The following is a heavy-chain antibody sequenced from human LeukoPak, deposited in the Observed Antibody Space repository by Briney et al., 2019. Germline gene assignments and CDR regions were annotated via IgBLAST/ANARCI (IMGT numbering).Heavy chain of an antibody. Sequence: SETLSLTCAVSGGSIRNSSFYWGWIRQPPGKGLEWIASIYNSGTTYYNPSIKSRVTISVDTSKNQFSLKLSSVTAADTAVHYCARTGYSSSWYYFDYWGQGTLVTVSS. D-gene: IGHD6-13*01. J-gene: IGHJ4*02. CDR3: ARTGYSSSWYYFDY. CDR2: IYNSGTT. V-gene: IGHV4-39*07. CDR1: GGSIRNSSFY.